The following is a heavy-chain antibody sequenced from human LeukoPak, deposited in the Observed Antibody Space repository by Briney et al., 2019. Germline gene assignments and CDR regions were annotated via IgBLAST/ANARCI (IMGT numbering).Heavy chain of an antibody. CDR1: GFTFNNYG. CDR3: ARDGSVYSSSWGQYGLDV. V-gene: IGHV3-30*03. Sequence: GGSLRLSCAASGFTFNNYGMHWVHQAPGKGLEWVALITYDGSNKYYADSVKGRFTISRDNSKNTLYLQMNSLRAEDTAVYYCARDGSVYSSSWGQYGLDVWGQGTTVTVSS. D-gene: IGHD6-13*01. J-gene: IGHJ6*02. CDR2: ITYDGSNK.